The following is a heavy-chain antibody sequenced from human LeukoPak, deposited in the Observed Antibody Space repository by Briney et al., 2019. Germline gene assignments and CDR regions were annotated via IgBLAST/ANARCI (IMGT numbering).Heavy chain of an antibody. Sequence: SGGSLRLSCAASEFTFSHYAMHWVRQAPGRGLEWVAIISYGGSNINYADSAKGRFTISRDNSKSTLYLQMNSLETEDTAVYYCARESYGDYFFDYWGQGTLVTVSS. CDR3: ARESYGDYFFDY. J-gene: IGHJ4*02. D-gene: IGHD4-17*01. CDR1: EFTFSHYA. V-gene: IGHV3-30-3*01. CDR2: ISYGGSNI.